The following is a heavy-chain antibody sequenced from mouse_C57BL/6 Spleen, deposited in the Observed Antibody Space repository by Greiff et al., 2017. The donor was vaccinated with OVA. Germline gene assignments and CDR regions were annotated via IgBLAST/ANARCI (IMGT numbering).Heavy chain of an antibody. CDR2: INPNNGGT. Sequence: VQLQQSGPELVKPGASVKISCKASGYTFTDYYMNWVKQSHGKSLEWIGDINPNNGGTSYNQKFKGKATLTVDKSSSTAYMELRSLPSEDSAVYYCASGSSGYYFDYWGQGTTLTVSS. CDR3: ASGSSGYYFDY. CDR1: GYTFTDYY. D-gene: IGHD3-2*02. V-gene: IGHV1-26*01. J-gene: IGHJ2*01.